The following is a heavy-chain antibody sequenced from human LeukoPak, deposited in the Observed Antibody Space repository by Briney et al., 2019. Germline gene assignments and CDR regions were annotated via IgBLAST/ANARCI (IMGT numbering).Heavy chain of an antibody. Sequence: PGGSLRLSCTASGFTFSNYGIHWVRQAPGKGLEWVAVISYDGSKKYYADSVKGRLTISRDNSKNTLYLQMNSLRAEDTAVYYCARDLEDSSPFGAFDMWGQGTMVTVSS. CDR1: GFTFSNYG. D-gene: IGHD3-22*01. V-gene: IGHV3-30*03. CDR2: ISYDGSKK. J-gene: IGHJ3*02. CDR3: ARDLEDSSPFGAFDM.